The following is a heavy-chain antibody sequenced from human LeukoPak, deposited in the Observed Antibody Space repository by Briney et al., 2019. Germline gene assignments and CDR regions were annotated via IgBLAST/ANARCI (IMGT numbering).Heavy chain of an antibody. D-gene: IGHD4-17*01. CDR2: INPSGGST. V-gene: IGHV1-46*01. CDR1: GYTFTSYY. CDR3: ARDLFSELQDDYGDLNDY. J-gene: IGHJ4*02. Sequence: EASVKVSCKASGYTFTSYYMHWVRQAPGQGLEWMGIINPSGGSTSYAQKFQGRVTMTRDTSTSTVYMELSSLRSEDTAVYYCARDLFSELQDDYGDLNDYWGQGTLVTVSS.